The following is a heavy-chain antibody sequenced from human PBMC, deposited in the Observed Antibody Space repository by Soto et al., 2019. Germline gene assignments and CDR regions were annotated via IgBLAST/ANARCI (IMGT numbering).Heavy chain of an antibody. CDR2: ISYSGST. Sequence: PSETLSLTCTVSGGSLSSGNYFWNWIRQHPGKGLEWIGYISYSGSTYYNPSLKSRLSMSVDTSKNQFSLKLSSVTAADTAVYYCARVKRSTSRLDPWGQGTLVTVSS. D-gene: IGHD1-26*01. CDR1: GGSLSSGNYF. V-gene: IGHV4-31*03. CDR3: ARVKRSTSRLDP. J-gene: IGHJ5*02.